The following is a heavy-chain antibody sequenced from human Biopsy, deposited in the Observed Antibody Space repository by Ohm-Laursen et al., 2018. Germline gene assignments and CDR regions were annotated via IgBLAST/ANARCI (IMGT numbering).Heavy chain of an antibody. CDR3: ARDNWLGY. V-gene: IGHV3-74*01. J-gene: IGHJ4*02. Sequence: GSLRLSCTAFGFTFSDYWMNWVRQAPGRGLVWASRINGDGTNTNYADSVKGRFTISRDNAKNTLYLQMNSLRAEDTAVYYCARDNWLGYWGPGTLVTVSS. CDR2: INGDGTNT. D-gene: IGHD6-19*01. CDR1: GFTFSDYW.